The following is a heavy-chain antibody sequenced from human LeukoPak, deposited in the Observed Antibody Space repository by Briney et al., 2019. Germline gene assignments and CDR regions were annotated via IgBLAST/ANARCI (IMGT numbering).Heavy chain of an antibody. V-gene: IGHV4-30-4*08. Sequence: SQTLSLTCTVSGGSISSGDYYWSWVRQPPGKGLECIGYIYYSGSTYYNPSLKSRITISVDTSKNQFSLKLSSVTAADTAVYYCARVEYQLLFYGYYNWFDPWGQGTLVTVSS. CDR2: IYYSGST. D-gene: IGHD2-2*01. CDR1: GGSISSGDYY. J-gene: IGHJ5*02. CDR3: ARVEYQLLFYGYYNWFDP.